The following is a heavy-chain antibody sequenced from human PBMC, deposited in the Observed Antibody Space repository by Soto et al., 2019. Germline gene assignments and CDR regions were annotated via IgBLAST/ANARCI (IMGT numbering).Heavy chain of an antibody. J-gene: IGHJ4*02. D-gene: IGHD3-3*01. V-gene: IGHV1-3*01. CDR3: ASEASLLNDFWSGYYLY. Sequence: ASVKVSCKASGYTFTSYAMHWVRQAPGQRLEWMGWINAGNGNTKYSQKFQGRVTITRDTSASTAYMELSSLRSEDTAVYYCASEASLLNDFWSGYYLYWGQGTLVTVSS. CDR1: GYTFTSYA. CDR2: INAGNGNT.